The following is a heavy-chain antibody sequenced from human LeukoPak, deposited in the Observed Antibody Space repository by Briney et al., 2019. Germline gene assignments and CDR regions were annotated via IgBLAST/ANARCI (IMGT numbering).Heavy chain of an antibody. CDR1: GFTFSSYG. CDR2: ISGSGGST. J-gene: IGHJ4*02. CDR3: AKNPNYYDSKGFDY. D-gene: IGHD3-22*01. V-gene: IGHV3-23*01. Sequence: GGSLRLSCAASGFTFSSYGMSWVRQALGKGLEWVSAISGSGGSTYYADSVKGRFTISRDNSKNTLYLQMNSLRAEDTAVYYCAKNPNYYDSKGFDYWGQGTLVTVSS.